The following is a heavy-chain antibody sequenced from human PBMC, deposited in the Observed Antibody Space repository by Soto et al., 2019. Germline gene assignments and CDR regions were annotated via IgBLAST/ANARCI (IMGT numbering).Heavy chain of an antibody. CDR2: IIPIFGTA. CDR3: ARPGGSIWTDSWFDP. Sequence: GASVKVSCKASGATFTSYAISWVRQAPGQGLEWMGGIIPIFGTANYAQKFQGRVTITADESTSTAYMELSSLRSEDTAVYYCARPGGSIWTDSWFDPWGQGTLVTVSS. D-gene: IGHD6-13*01. J-gene: IGHJ5*02. V-gene: IGHV1-69*13. CDR1: GATFTSYA.